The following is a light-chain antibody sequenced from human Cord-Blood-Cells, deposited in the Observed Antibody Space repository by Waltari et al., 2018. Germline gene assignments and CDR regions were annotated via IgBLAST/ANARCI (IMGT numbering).Light chain of an antibody. V-gene: IGLV2-23*03. CDR2: EGS. Sequence: QSALTQPASVSGSPGQPITISCPGTSSAVGGYNLFSWYQQHPGKAPKLMIYEGSKRPSGVSNRFSGSKSGNTASLTISGLQAEDEADYYCCSYAGSSTFVFGGGTKLTVL. CDR1: SSAVGGYNL. CDR3: CSYAGSSTFV. J-gene: IGLJ3*02.